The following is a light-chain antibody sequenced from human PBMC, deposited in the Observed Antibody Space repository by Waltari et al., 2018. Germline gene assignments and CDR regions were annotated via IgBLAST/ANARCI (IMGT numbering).Light chain of an antibody. V-gene: IGLV2-14*01. CDR3: SSYTSSSTGVV. CDR1: SIDVGGYNY. Sequence: QSALTQPASVSGSPGQSITISCPGTSIDVGGYNYFPWYQQHPGKAPKLMIYEVSNRPSGVSNRFSGSKSGNTASLTISGLQAEDEADYYCSSYTSSSTGVVFGGGTKLTVL. CDR2: EVS. J-gene: IGLJ2*01.